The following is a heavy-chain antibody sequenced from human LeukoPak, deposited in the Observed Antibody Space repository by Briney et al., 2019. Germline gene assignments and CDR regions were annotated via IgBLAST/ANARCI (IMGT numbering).Heavy chain of an antibody. J-gene: IGHJ5*02. CDR1: GFTFSSYG. Sequence: GGSLRLSCAASGFTFSSYGMHWVRQAPGKGLEWVAFIRYDGSNKYYADSVKGRFTISRDNSKNTLYLQMNSLRAEDTAVYYCARDLYDYDSGNWFDPWGQGTLVTVSS. V-gene: IGHV3-30*02. CDR2: IRYDGSNK. D-gene: IGHD3-22*01. CDR3: ARDLYDYDSGNWFDP.